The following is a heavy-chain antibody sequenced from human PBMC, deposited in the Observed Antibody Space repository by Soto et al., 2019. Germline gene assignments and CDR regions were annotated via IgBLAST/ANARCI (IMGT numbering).Heavy chain of an antibody. D-gene: IGHD6-13*01. Sequence: ASVKVSCKASGYTFSGFYMHCVRQAPGQGLEWMGWINPNSGGTKSAEKFQGRVTMTRDTSISTAYMELSRLTSDDTAVYYCASAAVTGTAGLDFWGQGTQVTVS. J-gene: IGHJ4*02. CDR3: ASAAVTGTAGLDF. CDR1: GYTFSGFY. V-gene: IGHV1-2*02. CDR2: INPNSGGT.